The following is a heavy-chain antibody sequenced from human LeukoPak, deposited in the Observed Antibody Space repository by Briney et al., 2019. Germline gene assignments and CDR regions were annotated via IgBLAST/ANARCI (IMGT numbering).Heavy chain of an antibody. CDR1: GFTVSSNY. CDR2: IYSGGST. Sequence: GSLRLSCAASGFTVSSNYMSWVRQAPGKGLEWVSVIYSGGSTYYADSVKGRFTISRDNSKNTLYLQMNSLRAEDTAVYYCARGLMVRGVLFDYWGQGTLVTVSS. D-gene: IGHD3-10*01. V-gene: IGHV3-53*01. CDR3: ARGLMVRGVLFDY. J-gene: IGHJ4*02.